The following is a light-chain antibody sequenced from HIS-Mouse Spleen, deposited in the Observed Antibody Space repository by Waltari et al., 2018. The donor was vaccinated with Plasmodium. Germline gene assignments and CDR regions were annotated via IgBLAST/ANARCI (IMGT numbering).Light chain of an antibody. CDR3: QQYNNWSFT. Sequence: EIVMPQSPATLSVSPGERATLSCRASQSVSSNLARYQQKPGQAPRLLIDGASTRATGIPARFSGSGSGTEFTLTISSLQCEDFAVYYCQQYNNWSFTFGPGTKVDIK. V-gene: IGKV3-15*01. CDR1: QSVSSN. CDR2: GAS. J-gene: IGKJ3*01.